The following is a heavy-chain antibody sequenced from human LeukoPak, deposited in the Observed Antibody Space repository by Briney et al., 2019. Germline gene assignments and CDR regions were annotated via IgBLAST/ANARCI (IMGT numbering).Heavy chain of an antibody. CDR2: INPNSGGT. V-gene: IGHV1-2*02. D-gene: IGHD6-19*01. CDR3: ARTSESQWLFPPYYFDY. Sequence: GASVKVSCKASGYTFTGYYMHWVRQAPGQGLEWMGWINPNSGGTNYAQKFQGRVTMTRDTSISTAYMELSRLRSDDTAVYYCARTSESQWLFPPYYFDYWGQGTLVTVSS. J-gene: IGHJ4*02. CDR1: GYTFTGYY.